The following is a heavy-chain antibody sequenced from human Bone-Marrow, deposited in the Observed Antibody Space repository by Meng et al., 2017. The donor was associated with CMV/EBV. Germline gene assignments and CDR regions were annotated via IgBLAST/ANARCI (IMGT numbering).Heavy chain of an antibody. CDR1: GYSISSGYY. Sequence: SETLSLTCIVSGYSISSGYYWSWIRQPPGKGLEWIGSIHYSGSTYSNPYLKSRVTTSVDTSKNQFSLKLSSVTAVDTAVYYCARESNAWGWFDPWCQGTLVTVSS. CDR2: IHYSGST. V-gene: IGHV4-38-2*02. CDR3: ARESNAWGWFDP. J-gene: IGHJ5*02. D-gene: IGHD3-16*01.